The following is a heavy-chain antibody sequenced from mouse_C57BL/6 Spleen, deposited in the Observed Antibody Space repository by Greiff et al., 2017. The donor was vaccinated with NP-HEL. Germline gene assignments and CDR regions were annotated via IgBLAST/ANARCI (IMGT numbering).Heavy chain of an antibody. CDR1: GYTFTSYW. CDR3: ARRDYDYAMDY. J-gene: IGHJ4*01. CDR2: IHPNSGST. Sequence: VQLQQPGAELVKPGASVKLSCKASGYTFTSYWMHWVKQRPGQGLEWIGMIHPNSGSTNYNEKFKSKATLTVDKSSRTAYMQLSSLTSEDSAVYYCARRDYDYAMDYWGQGTSVTVSS. V-gene: IGHV1-64*01. D-gene: IGHD2-4*01.